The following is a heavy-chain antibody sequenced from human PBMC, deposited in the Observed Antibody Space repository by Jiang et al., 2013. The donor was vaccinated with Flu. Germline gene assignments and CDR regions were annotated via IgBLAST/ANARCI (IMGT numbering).Heavy chain of an antibody. CDR1: GYNFANYW. V-gene: IGHV5-51*01. CDR3: ARLENYCSGGSCYSSAFDI. D-gene: IGHD2-15*01. Sequence: PGESLKISCKGSGYNFANYWIGWVRQMPGKGLEWMGIIFPGDSDTRYSPSFQGQVTISADKSIDTAYVQWNSLKASDTAMYYCARLENYCSGGSCYSSAFDIWGQGTMVTVSS. J-gene: IGHJ3*02. CDR2: IFPGDSDT.